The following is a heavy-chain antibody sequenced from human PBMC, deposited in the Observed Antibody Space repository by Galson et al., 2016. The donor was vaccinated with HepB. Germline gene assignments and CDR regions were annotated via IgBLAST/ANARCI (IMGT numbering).Heavy chain of an antibody. CDR1: GGSISRSNY. CDR2: ISHSGNS. Sequence: SETLSLTCSVSGGSISRSNYWTWVRQPPGKGLEWIGEISHSGNSDYNPSLKSRVTISVDMSKNQFSLTLTSVTAADTAVYYCASYSYYGSGTYYKGWFDPWGQGTLVTVSS. CDR3: ASYSYYGSGTYYKGWFDP. V-gene: IGHV4-4*02. D-gene: IGHD3-10*01. J-gene: IGHJ5*02.